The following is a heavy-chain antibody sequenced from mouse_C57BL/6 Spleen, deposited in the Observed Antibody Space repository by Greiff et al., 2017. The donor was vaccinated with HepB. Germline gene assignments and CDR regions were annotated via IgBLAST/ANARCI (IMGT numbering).Heavy chain of an antibody. D-gene: IGHD1-1*01. J-gene: IGHJ2*01. V-gene: IGHV1-50*01. CDR3: ARYVYGIDY. CDR1: GYTFTSYW. CDR2: IDPSDSYT. Sequence: QVQLQQPGAELVKPGASVKLSCKASGYTFTSYWMQWVKQRPGQGLEWIGEIDPSDSYTNYNQKFKGKATLTVDTSSSTAYMQLSSLTSEDSAVYDCARYVYGIDYWGQGTTLTVSS.